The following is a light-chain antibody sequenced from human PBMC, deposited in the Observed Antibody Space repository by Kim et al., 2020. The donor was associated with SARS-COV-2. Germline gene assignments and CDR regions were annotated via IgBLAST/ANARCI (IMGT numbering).Light chain of an antibody. CDR3: STWDDGLNAVV. CDR2: STG. V-gene: IGLV1-44*01. Sequence: GQKGTISCSGSSSNSGHNSVNWDQQLPGTAPKLLIFSTGQLPTGGPDRFSASKSGTAASLAINGLQSDDDADYFCSTWDDGLNAVVFGGGTQLTVL. CDR1: SSNSGHNS. J-gene: IGLJ2*01.